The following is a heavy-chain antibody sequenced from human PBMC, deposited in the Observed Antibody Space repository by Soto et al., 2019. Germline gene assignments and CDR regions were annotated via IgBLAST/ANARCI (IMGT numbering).Heavy chain of an antibody. CDR1: GGPISSSSYY. J-gene: IGHJ3*02. Sequence: QLQLQESGPGLVKPSETLSLTCTVSGGPISSSSYYWGWIRQPPGKGLEWIGSIYYSEITYYNPSLKSRVTISVDTSMNQFSLNLNSVTAADTAVYYCARPPTANLEAFENWGEGTMVTVSS. CDR3: ARPPTANLEAFEN. V-gene: IGHV4-39*01. D-gene: IGHD7-27*01. CDR2: IYYSEIT.